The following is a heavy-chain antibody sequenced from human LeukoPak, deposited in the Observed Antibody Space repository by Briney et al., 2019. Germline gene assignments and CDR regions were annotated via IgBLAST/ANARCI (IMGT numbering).Heavy chain of an antibody. CDR3: ARGEDLVGAAEFDY. D-gene: IGHD1-26*01. CDR2: IYYSGST. Sequence: SETLSLTCTVSGGSISSYYWSWIRQPPGKGLEWIGYIYYSGSTNYNPSLKSRVTISVDTSKNQFSLKLSSVTAADTAVYYCARGEDLVGAAEFDYWGQGTLVTVSS. V-gene: IGHV4-59*01. CDR1: GGSISSYY. J-gene: IGHJ4*02.